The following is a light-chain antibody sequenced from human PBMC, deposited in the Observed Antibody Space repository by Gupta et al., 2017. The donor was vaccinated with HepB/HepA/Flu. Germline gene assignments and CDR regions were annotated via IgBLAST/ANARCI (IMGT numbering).Light chain of an antibody. CDR1: SGINVGTYR. J-gene: IGLJ3*02. CDR3: MIWHSSAWV. CDR2: YKSDSDK. V-gene: IGLV5-45*02. Sequence: HAVLPPPSSPPPSPGASASPTCTLRSGINVGTYRIYWYQQKPGSPPQYLLKYKSDSDKQQGSGVPSRFSGLKDASANAGILLISGLQSEDEADYYCMIWHSSAWVFGGGTKLTVL.